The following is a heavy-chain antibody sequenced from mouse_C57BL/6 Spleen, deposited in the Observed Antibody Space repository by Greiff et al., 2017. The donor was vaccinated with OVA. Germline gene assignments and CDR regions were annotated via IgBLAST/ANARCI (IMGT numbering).Heavy chain of an antibody. CDR3: ARRTTVVDYYAMDY. CDR1: GYSITSGYY. D-gene: IGHD1-1*01. Sequence: DVQLQESGPGLVKPSQSLSLTCSVTGYSITSGYYWNWIRQFPGNKLEWMGYISYDGSNNYNPSLKNRISITRDTSKNQFFLKLNSVTTEDTATYYCARRTTVVDYYAMDYWGQGTSVTVSS. V-gene: IGHV3-6*01. CDR2: ISYDGSN. J-gene: IGHJ4*01.